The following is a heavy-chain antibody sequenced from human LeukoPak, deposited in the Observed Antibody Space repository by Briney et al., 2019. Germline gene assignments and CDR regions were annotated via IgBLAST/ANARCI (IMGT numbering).Heavy chain of an antibody. D-gene: IGHD2-2*01. CDR3: ARSDIVVVPAAIEGTFDY. V-gene: IGHV4-59*01. J-gene: IGHJ4*02. CDR2: IYYSGST. CDR1: GGSISSYY. Sequence: PSETLSLTCTVSGGSISSYYWSWIRQPPGKGLEWIGYIYYSGSTNYNPSLKSRVTISVDTSKNQFSLKLSSVTAADTAVYYCARSDIVVVPAAIEGTFDYWGQGTQVTVSS.